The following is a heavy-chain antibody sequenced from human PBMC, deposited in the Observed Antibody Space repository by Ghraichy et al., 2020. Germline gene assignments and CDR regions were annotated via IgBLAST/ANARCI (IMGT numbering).Heavy chain of an antibody. CDR2: TKPDGSEN. J-gene: IGHJ3*02. V-gene: IGHV3-7*01. CDR1: GFTFSSYW. D-gene: IGHD3-22*01. Sequence: GGSLRLSCAASGFTFSSYWMSWVRQAPGKGLEWVATTKPDGSENYYVGSVKGRFTISRDNAKNSLYLQMNSLRAEDTAVYYCARGDYFDSSGYFADAFDIWGQGTMVTVSS. CDR3: ARGDYFDSSGYFADAFDI.